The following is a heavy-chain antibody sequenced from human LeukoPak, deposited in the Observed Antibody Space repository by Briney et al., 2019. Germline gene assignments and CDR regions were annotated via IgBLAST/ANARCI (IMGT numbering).Heavy chain of an antibody. D-gene: IGHD6-19*01. J-gene: IGHJ4*02. Sequence: GGSLRLSCAASGFTFSTYAMSWVRQAPGKGLECVSTISGSGGNTYNTYYADSVKGRFTISRDNSRDTLYLQMNSLRAEDTAVYYCAKVFREWGYSSGWYERGLDYWGQGTLVTVSS. CDR2: ISGSGGNTYNT. CDR1: GFTFSTYA. V-gene: IGHV3-23*01. CDR3: AKVFREWGYSSGWYERGLDY.